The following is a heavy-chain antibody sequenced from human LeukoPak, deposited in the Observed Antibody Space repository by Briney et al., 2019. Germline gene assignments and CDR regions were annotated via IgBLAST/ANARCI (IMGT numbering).Heavy chain of an antibody. CDR2: INTYNGNT. D-gene: IGHD3-16*02. Sequence: ASVKVSCKASGYTFTSYIISWVRQAPGQGLEWMGWINTYNGNTGYAQRVQGRVTMTTDTSTSTAYMELRSLRSDDTAVYYCARDQITFGGVIVMTNFDYWGQGTLVTVSS. V-gene: IGHV1-18*01. CDR1: GYTFTSYI. J-gene: IGHJ4*02. CDR3: ARDQITFGGVIVMTNFDY.